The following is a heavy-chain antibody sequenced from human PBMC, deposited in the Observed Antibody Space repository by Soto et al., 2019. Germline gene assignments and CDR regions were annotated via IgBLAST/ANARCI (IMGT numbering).Heavy chain of an antibody. CDR2: ISSSSSYI. D-gene: IGHD2-2*01. Sequence: EVQLVESGGGLVKPGGSLRLSCAASGFTFSSYSMNWVRQAPGKGLEWVSSISSSSSYIYYADSVKGRFTISRDNAKNSLYLQMNSLRAEDTAVYYCATVVVPAAMWGSYWGQGTLVTVSS. J-gene: IGHJ4*02. CDR3: ATVVVPAAMWGSY. CDR1: GFTFSSYS. V-gene: IGHV3-21*01.